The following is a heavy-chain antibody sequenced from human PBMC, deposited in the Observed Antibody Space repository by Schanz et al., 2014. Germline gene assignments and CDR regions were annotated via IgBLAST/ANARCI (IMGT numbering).Heavy chain of an antibody. CDR1: GGSVSSNSYH. CDR3: ARQVENSIFGVVIHDGFDP. D-gene: IGHD3-3*01. J-gene: IGHJ5*02. Sequence: QLQLQESGPRLVKSSETLSLICTVSGGSVSSNSYHWGWIRQPPGKGLEWIGNVYYSGSTYYNPSLKSRVPISVDTSKNQFSRKLTSVTAADTALYYCARQVENSIFGVVIHDGFDPWGQGTLVTISS. V-gene: IGHV4-39*01. CDR2: VYYSGST.